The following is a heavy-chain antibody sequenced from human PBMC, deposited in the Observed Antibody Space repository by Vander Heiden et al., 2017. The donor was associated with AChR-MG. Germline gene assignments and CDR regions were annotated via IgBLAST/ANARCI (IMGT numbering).Heavy chain of an antibody. CDR3: AKDYSVLLWFGGYYFDY. Sequence: EVQLLESGGGLVQPGGSLRLSCAASGFPFSSYAMSWVRQAPGKGLEWVSAISGSGGSTYYADSVKGRFTISRDNSKNTLYLQMNSLRAEDTAVYYCAKDYSVLLWFGGYYFDYWGQGTLVTVSS. CDR1: GFPFSSYA. CDR2: ISGSGGST. V-gene: IGHV3-23*01. D-gene: IGHD3-10*01. J-gene: IGHJ4*02.